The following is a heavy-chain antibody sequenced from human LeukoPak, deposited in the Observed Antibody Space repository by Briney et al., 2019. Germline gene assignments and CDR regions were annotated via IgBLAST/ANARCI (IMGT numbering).Heavy chain of an antibody. CDR2: IDPNSGGT. D-gene: IGHD3-10*01. CDR1: GFSFTGYF. CDR3: ARFSMVRGVIMAFDY. J-gene: IGHJ4*02. V-gene: IGHV1-2*06. Sequence: GASVKVSCKASGFSFTGYFMHWVRQAPGQGPEWMGRIDPNSGGTNYALKFQGRVTMTRDTSITTAYMDLSRLRSDDTAVYYCARFSMVRGVIMAFDYWGQGTLVTVSS.